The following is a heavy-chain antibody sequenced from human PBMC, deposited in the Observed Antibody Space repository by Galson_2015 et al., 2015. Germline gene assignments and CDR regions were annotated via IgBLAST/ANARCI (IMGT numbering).Heavy chain of an antibody. D-gene: IGHD3-10*01. CDR2: IYSGGST. CDR3: ARDPAYYYGSGNFSVFD. CDR1: GFTVSSNY. Sequence: SLRLSCAASGFTVSSNYMSWVRQAPGKGLEWVSVIYSGGSTYYADSVKGRFTISRDNSKNTLYLQMNSLRAEDTAVYYCARDPAYYYGSGNFSVFDWGQGTLVTVSS. J-gene: IGHJ4*02. V-gene: IGHV3-66*02.